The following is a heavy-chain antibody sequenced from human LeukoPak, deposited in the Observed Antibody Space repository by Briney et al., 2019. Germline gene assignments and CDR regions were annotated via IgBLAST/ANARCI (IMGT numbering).Heavy chain of an antibody. CDR1: GGSISSYY. CDR2: IYYSGST. J-gene: IGHJ4*02. Sequence: PSETLSLTCTVSGGSISSYYWSWIRQPPGKGLEWIGYIYYSGSTNYNPSLKSRVTISVDTSKNQFSLKLTSVTAADTAVYYCARHVLWFGGSDYWGQGTLVTVSS. V-gene: IGHV4-59*08. CDR3: ARHVLWFGGSDY. D-gene: IGHD3-10*01.